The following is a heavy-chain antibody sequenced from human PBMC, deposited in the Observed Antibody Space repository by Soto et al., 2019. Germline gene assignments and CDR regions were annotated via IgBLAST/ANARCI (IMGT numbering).Heavy chain of an antibody. J-gene: IGHJ5*02. CDR1: GFTFSSYW. CDR3: ARSRQTMIVS. CDR2: INSDGSST. V-gene: IGHV3-74*01. Sequence: GGSLRLSCAASGFTFSSYWMHWVRQAPGKWLVWVSRINSDGSSTSYADSVKGRFTISRDNAKNTLYLQMNSLRAEDTAVYYCARSRQTMIVSWGQGXLVTVYS. D-gene: IGHD3-22*01.